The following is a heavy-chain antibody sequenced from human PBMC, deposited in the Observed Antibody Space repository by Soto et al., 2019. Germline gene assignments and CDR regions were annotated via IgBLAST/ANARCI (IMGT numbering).Heavy chain of an antibody. CDR2: IIPIFGTA. CDR1: GGTFSSYA. J-gene: IGHJ4*02. Sequence: QVQLVQSGAEVKKPGSSVKVSCKASGGTFSSYAISWVRQAPGQGLEWMGGIIPIFGTANYAQKFQGRVTISSYESTGPAYMNLSSLEPDDTALYYCARKPPPFPAAKYSYGSFYYWGQGTLVTVSS. CDR3: ARKPPPFPAAKYSYGSFYY. V-gene: IGHV1-69*01. D-gene: IGHD5-18*01.